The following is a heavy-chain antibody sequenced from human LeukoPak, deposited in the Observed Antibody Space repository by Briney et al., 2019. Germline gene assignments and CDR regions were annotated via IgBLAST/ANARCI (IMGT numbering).Heavy chain of an antibody. CDR3: ARGYYYGSGSYQYYMDV. CDR1: GYTFTSYG. V-gene: IGHV1-18*01. Sequence: ASVKVSCKASGYTFTSYGISWVRQAPGQGLEWMGWISAYNGNTNYAQKLQGRVTITADESTSTAYMELSSLRSEDTAVYYCARGYYYGSGSYQYYMDVWGKGTTVTISS. D-gene: IGHD3-10*01. J-gene: IGHJ6*03. CDR2: ISAYNGNT.